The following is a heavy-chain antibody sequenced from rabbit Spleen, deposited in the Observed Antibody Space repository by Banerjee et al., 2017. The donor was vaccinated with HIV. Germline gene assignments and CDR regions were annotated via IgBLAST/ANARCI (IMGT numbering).Heavy chain of an antibody. J-gene: IGHJ6*01. V-gene: IGHV1S40*01. D-gene: IGHD7-1*01. CDR2: IGTRSGNT. Sequence: QSLEESGGDLVKPGASLTLTCTASGFSFSSIYWICWVRQAPGKGLEWIGCIGTRSGNTYYASWAKGRFTFSKTSSTTVTLQVTSLTDADTATYFCARDTGTSFSSYGMDLWGQGTLVTVS. CDR3: ARDTGTSFSSYGMDL. CDR1: GFSFSSIYW.